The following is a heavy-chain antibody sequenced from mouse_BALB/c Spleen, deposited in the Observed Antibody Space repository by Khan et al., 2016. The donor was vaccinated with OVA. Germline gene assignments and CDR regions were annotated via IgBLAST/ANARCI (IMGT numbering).Heavy chain of an antibody. CDR3: ARSLTGTEAY. V-gene: IGHV1-4*01. CDR1: GYTFTSYT. CDR2: INPSSGYT. D-gene: IGHD4-1*01. Sequence: QVQLQQPGAELARPGASVKMSCKASGYTFTSYTMHWVKQRPGQGLEWIGYINPSSGYTNYNQNFKDKATLTADKSSSTAYMQLSSLTSEDSAVYDCARSLTGTEAYWGQGTLVTVSA. J-gene: IGHJ3*01.